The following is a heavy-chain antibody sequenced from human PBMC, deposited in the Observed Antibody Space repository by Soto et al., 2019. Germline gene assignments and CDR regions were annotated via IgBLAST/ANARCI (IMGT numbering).Heavy chain of an antibody. V-gene: IGHV1-24*01. CDR2: FDPEDGET. J-gene: IGHJ3*02. CDR1: GYTLTELS. CDR3: ATERPIAAAGTVAFDI. D-gene: IGHD6-13*01. Sequence: ASVKVSCKVSGYTLTELSMHWVRQAPGKGLEWVGGFDPEDGETIYAQKFQGRVTMTEDTSTDTAYMELSSLRSEDTAVYYCATERPIAAAGTVAFDIWGQGTMVTVSS.